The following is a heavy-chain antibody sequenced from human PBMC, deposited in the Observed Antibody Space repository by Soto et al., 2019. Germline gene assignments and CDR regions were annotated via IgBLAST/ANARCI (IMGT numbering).Heavy chain of an antibody. J-gene: IGHJ6*02. D-gene: IGHD3-22*01. V-gene: IGHV3-15*01. CDR3: TTGLTYYYDSSGYYWAGGMDX. CDR2: IKSKSDGETT. Sequence: EVQLVESGGGLVKPGGSLRLSCAASGFTFSNAWMNWVRQAPGKGLEWVGRIKSKSDGETTDYAAPVKGRFTISRDDSKNTLYLQMNSLKTEDTAVYYCTTGLTYYYDSSGYYWAGGMDXWGQGITVXV. CDR1: GFTFSNAW.